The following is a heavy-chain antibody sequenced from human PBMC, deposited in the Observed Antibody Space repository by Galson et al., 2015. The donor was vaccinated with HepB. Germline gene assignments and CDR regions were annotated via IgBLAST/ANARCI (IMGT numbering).Heavy chain of an antibody. Sequence: SLRFSCAASGFTFSDYGMNWVRQAPGKGLEWVSYISSSSSYTNYADSVKGRFTISRDNAKNSLYLQMNSLRAEDTAVYYCARGGYCSRTSCYGLADYWGQGTLVTVSS. V-gene: IGHV3-11*06. CDR3: ARGGYCSRTSCYGLADY. J-gene: IGHJ4*02. CDR1: GFTFSDYG. CDR2: ISSSSSYT. D-gene: IGHD2-2*01.